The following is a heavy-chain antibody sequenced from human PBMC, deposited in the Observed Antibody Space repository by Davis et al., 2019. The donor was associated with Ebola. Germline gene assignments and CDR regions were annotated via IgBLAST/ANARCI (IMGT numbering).Heavy chain of an antibody. V-gene: IGHV3-7*01. CDR2: IKQDGSEK. CDR3: ASATEVEYSSSFYYYYGMDV. CDR1: GFTFSSYW. D-gene: IGHD6-6*01. J-gene: IGHJ6*02. Sequence: GGSLRLSCVASGFTFSSYWMSWVRQAPGKGLEWVANIKQDGSEKYYVDSVKGRFTISRDNAKNSLYLQMNSLRAEDTAVYYCASATEVEYSSSFYYYYGMDVWGQGTTVTVSS.